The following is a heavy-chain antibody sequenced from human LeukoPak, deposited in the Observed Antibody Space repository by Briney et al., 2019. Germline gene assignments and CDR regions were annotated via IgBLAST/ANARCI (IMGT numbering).Heavy chain of an antibody. CDR3: ASRLPARYSYFDY. CDR1: AGSISSDSYY. D-gene: IGHD2-2*01. V-gene: IGHV4-39*07. CDR2: IYYSGNT. Sequence: SETLSLTCTVSAGSISSDSYYWGWIRQPPGKGLEWIGTIYYSGNTYYNPSLKSRLTISVDTSKNQFSLKLSSVTAADTAVYYCASRLPARYSYFDYWGQGTLVTVSS. J-gene: IGHJ4*02.